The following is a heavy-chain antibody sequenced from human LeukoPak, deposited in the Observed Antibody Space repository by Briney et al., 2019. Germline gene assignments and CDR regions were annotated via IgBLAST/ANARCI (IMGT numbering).Heavy chain of an antibody. V-gene: IGHV1-69*05. D-gene: IGHD3-3*01. J-gene: IGHJ5*02. CDR1: GGTFSSYA. CDR3: ATGGVYDFWSGYHGDRPGFDP. CDR2: IIPIFGTA. Sequence: GASVKVSCKASGGTFSSYAISWVRQAPGQGLEWMGGIIPIFGTANYAQKFQGRVTITTDESTSTAYMELSSLRSEDTAVYYCATGGVYDFWSGYHGDRPGFDPWGQGTLVTVSS.